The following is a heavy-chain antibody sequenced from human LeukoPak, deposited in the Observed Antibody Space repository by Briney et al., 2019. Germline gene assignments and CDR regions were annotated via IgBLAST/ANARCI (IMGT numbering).Heavy chain of an antibody. V-gene: IGHV4-39*07. Sequence: NPSETLSLTCNVSGGSISHSRYYWGWIRQPPGQGLEWIASVYFSGSTYYNPSLKSRVTISVDTSKNQFSLKLSSVTAADTAVYYCARGGGGGLDYWGQGTLVTVSS. CDR3: ARGGGGGLDY. CDR2: VYFSGST. D-gene: IGHD3-16*01. J-gene: IGHJ4*02. CDR1: GGSISHSRYY.